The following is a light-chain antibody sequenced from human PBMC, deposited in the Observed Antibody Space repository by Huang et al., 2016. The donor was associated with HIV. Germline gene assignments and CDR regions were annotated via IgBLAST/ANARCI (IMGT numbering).Light chain of an antibody. Sequence: DIQMTQSPASLSASVGDRVTITCRASHGISNYLAWHQQTPGKDPQLLINSAYLLQSGVASRVSGSGSGTDFTLTISSLQPEDVGTYFCQKYKDAPPTFGQGTKVEI. CDR1: HGISNY. J-gene: IGKJ1*01. V-gene: IGKV1-27*01. CDR2: SAY. CDR3: QKYKDAPPT.